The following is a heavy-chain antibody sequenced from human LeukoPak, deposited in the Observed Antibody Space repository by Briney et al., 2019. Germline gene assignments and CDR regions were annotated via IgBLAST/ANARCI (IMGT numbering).Heavy chain of an antibody. V-gene: IGHV1-46*01. Sequence: ASVKVSCKASGYTFTSYYMHWVRQAPGQGLEWMGIINPSGGSTSYAQKFQGRVTMIRDTSTSTVYMELSSLRSEDTAVYYCARDADTIFGVVPDDYWGQGTLVTVSS. CDR1: GYTFTSYY. J-gene: IGHJ4*02. CDR2: INPSGGST. D-gene: IGHD3-3*01. CDR3: ARDADTIFGVVPDDY.